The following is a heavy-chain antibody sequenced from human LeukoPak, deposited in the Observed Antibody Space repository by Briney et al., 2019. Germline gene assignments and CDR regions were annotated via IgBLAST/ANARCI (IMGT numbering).Heavy chain of an antibody. CDR3: AQMPDGYNGVVDY. D-gene: IGHD5-24*01. CDR2: IIPIFGTA. Sequence: SVKVSCKASGGTFSSYAISWVRQAPGQGLEWMGRIIPIFGTANYAQKFQGRVTITTDESTSTACMELSSLRSEDTAVYYCAQMPDGYNGVVDYWGQGTLVTVSS. CDR1: GGTFSSYA. J-gene: IGHJ4*02. V-gene: IGHV1-69*05.